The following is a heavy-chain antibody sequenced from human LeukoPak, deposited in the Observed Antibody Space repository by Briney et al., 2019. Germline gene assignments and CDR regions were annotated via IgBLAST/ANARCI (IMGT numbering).Heavy chain of an antibody. CDR2: IYYSGST. CDR3: ARSIYSGYDAKYNWFDP. Sequence: SETLSRTCAVYGGSFSGHYWSWIRQHPGKGLEWIGYIYYSGSTYYNPSLKSRVTISVDTSKNQFSLKLSSVTAADTAVYYCARSIYSGYDAKYNWFDPWGQGTLVTVSS. D-gene: IGHD5-12*01. CDR1: GGSFSGHY. J-gene: IGHJ5*02. V-gene: IGHV4-31*11.